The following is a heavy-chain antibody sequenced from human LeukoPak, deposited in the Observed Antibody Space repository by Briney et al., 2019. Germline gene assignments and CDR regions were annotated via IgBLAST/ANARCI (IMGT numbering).Heavy chain of an antibody. J-gene: IGHJ6*03. Sequence: SVKVSCKASGGTFSSYAISWVRQAPGQGLEWMGWIIPIFGTANYAQKFQGRVTITADESTSTAYMELSSLRSEDTAVYYCARSAPPYSSSSVYYYMDVWGKGTTVTVSS. CDR2: IIPIFGTA. D-gene: IGHD6-6*01. CDR3: ARSAPPYSSSSVYYYMDV. V-gene: IGHV1-69*13. CDR1: GGTFSSYA.